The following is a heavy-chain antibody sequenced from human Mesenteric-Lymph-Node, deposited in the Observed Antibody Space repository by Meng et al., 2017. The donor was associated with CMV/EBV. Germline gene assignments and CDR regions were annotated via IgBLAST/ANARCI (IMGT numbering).Heavy chain of an antibody. CDR2: INHSGST. CDR3: ARGSARSSGYSWFDP. Sequence: SETLSLTCAVYGASFSDHYWSWVRQPPGKGLEWIGEINHSGSTNYNPSLKSRVTISVDTSKNQFSLKLSSVTAADTAVYYCARGSARSSGYSWFDPWGQGTLVTVSS. V-gene: IGHV4-34*01. CDR1: GASFSDHY. D-gene: IGHD3-22*01. J-gene: IGHJ5*02.